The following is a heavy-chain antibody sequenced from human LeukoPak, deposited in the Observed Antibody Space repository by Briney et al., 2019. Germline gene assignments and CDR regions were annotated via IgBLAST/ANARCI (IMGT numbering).Heavy chain of an antibody. D-gene: IGHD3-22*01. Sequence: PGGSLRLSCAASGFTFSNYWMTWVRQAPGKGLEWVANIKQDGSEKYYVDSVKGRFTISRDNAKNSLYLQMNSLRAEDTAVYYCARWSRDYYDSSGYYSDYWGQGTLVTVSS. J-gene: IGHJ4*02. V-gene: IGHV3-7*01. CDR2: IKQDGSEK. CDR3: ARWSRDYYDSSGYYSDY. CDR1: GFTFSNYW.